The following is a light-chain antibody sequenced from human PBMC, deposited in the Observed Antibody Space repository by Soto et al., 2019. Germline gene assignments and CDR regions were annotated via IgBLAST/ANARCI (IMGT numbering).Light chain of an antibody. J-gene: IGKJ1*01. Sequence: IQVSQSRSALCASXDAGVTIPXXSSQGIRTDLGWYQQKPGKAPKRLIYSASSLQSGVPSRFSGSGSGTEFTLTISSLQPDDFATYYSQLYSSYSEAFGQGTKVDIK. CDR1: QGIRTD. V-gene: IGKV1-17*01. CDR2: SAS. CDR3: QLYSSYSEA.